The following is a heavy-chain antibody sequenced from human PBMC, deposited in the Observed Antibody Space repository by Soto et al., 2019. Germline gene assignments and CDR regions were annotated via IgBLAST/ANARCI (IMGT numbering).Heavy chain of an antibody. D-gene: IGHD3-10*01. CDR3: AESFIRGWFDP. CDR2: INPNSGGT. Sequence: GASVKVSCKASGYTFTGYCMHWVRQAPGQGLEWMGWINPNSGGTNYAQKFQGRVTMTRDTSISTAYMELSRLRSDDAAVYYCAESFIRGWFDPWGQGTLVTVSS. CDR1: GYTFTGYC. V-gene: IGHV1-2*02. J-gene: IGHJ5*02.